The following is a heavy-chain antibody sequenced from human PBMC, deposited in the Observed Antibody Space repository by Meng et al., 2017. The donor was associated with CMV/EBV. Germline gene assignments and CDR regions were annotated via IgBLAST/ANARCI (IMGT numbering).Heavy chain of an antibody. D-gene: IGHD1-26*01. CDR2: IYYSGST. V-gene: IGHV4-39*01. Sequence: GSLRLSCTVSGGSISSSSYYWGWIRQPPGKGLEWIGSIYYSGSTYYNPSLKSRVTISVDTSKNQFSLKLSSVTAADTAVYYCARGDSGSYRYYGMDVWGQGTTVTVSS. CDR3: ARGDSGSYRYYGMDV. CDR1: GGSISSSSYY. J-gene: IGHJ6*02.